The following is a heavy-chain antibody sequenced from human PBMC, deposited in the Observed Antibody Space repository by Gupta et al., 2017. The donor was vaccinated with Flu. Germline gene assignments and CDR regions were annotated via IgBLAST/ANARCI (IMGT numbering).Heavy chain of an antibody. D-gene: IGHD1-26*01. CDR2: ISSSSSYI. CDR3: ARAGGSYLDY. Sequence: EVQLVESGGGLVKPGGSLRLSCAASGFTFSSYSMNWVRQAPGKGLGWVSSISSSSSYIYYADSVKGRFTISRDNAKNSLYLQMNSLRAEDTAVYYCARAGGSYLDYWGQGTLVTVSS. J-gene: IGHJ4*02. V-gene: IGHV3-21*01. CDR1: GFTFSSYS.